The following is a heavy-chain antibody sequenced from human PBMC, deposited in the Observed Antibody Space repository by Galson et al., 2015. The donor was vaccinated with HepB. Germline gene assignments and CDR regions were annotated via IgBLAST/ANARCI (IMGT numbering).Heavy chain of an antibody. CDR2: SYYSGRT. V-gene: IGHV4-30-4*08. J-gene: IGHJ3*02. CDR3: ASPPFGVVTPDAFNM. CDR1: GGSISSGGYY. Sequence: TLSLTCTVSGGSISSGGYYWNWIRQPPGKGLEWIGYSYYSGRTNYNPSLKSRVTISVDASKNQFSLKLTSVTAADTAVYFCASPPFGVVTPDAFNMWGQGTMVTVSS. D-gene: IGHD2-21*02.